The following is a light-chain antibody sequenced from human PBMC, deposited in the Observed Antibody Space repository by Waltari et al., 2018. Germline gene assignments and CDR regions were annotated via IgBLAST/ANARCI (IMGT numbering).Light chain of an antibody. CDR1: SSDVGLYTY. CDR2: EVI. J-gene: IGLJ2*01. V-gene: IGLV2-14*01. Sequence: QSALTQPASVAGSPGQSITIPCPGPSSDVGLYTYFSWYQQFPGKAPKLLIYEVINRPSGISNRFSGSKSGNTASLAISGLQPEDEADYYCSSYTSSSTLVFGGGTKLTVL. CDR3: SSYTSSSTLV.